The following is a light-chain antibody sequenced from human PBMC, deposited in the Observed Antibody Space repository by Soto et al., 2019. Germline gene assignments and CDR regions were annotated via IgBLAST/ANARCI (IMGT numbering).Light chain of an antibody. CDR1: QSVSRSY. CDR2: GAS. CDR3: QQYGSSPLYT. V-gene: IGKV3-20*01. Sequence: EIVLTQSPGTLSLSPGERATLSCRASQSVSRSYLAWYQQKPGQAPRLLIYGASSRATGIPDRFSGSGSGTYFTLTISRLEPEDFAVYYCQQYGSSPLYTFGQGTKLKIK. J-gene: IGKJ2*01.